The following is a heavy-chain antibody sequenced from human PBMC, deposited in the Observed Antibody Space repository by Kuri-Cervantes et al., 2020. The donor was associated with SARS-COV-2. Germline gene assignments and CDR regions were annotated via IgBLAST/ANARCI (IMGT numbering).Heavy chain of an antibody. CDR2: IRYDGSNK. V-gene: IGHV3-30*02. D-gene: IGHD2-15*01. Sequence: GESLKISCAASTFTFSSCTMSRVRQAPGKGLEWVAFIRYDGSNKFYADSVKGRFTISRDNSKNTLYLQMNSLRAEDTAVYYCAKDQHGIVVVVAAIDYWGQGTLVTVSS. CDR1: TFTFSSCT. CDR3: AKDQHGIVVVVAAIDY. J-gene: IGHJ4*02.